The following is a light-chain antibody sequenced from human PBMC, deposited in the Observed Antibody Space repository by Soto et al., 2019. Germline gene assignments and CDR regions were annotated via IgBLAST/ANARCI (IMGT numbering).Light chain of an antibody. J-gene: IGKJ4*01. CDR3: QQYSSSPLT. CDR2: GAS. V-gene: IGKV3-20*01. Sequence: EIVMKQSPATLSVSTGERATLSCRASQSVSSYLAWYQQKPGQAPRLLIYGASSRATGIPDRFSGSGSGTDFTLTISRLEPEDFAVYHCQQYSSSPLTFGGGTKVDIK. CDR1: QSVSSY.